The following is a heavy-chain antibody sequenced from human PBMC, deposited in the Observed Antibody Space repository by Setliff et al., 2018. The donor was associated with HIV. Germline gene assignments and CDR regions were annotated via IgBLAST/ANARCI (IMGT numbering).Heavy chain of an antibody. V-gene: IGHV4-59*11. Sequence: PSETLSLTCTVSGPSINIHYWSWIRQSPGKAFEWIGYIYSTGSTNYNPSLQSRVTISMVASRNQFSLKVTSVTAADTAVYYCAKGAGFYGDYTFDHWGQGNLVTVSS. CDR1: GPSINIHY. CDR2: IYSTGST. D-gene: IGHD4-17*01. CDR3: AKGAGFYGDYTFDH. J-gene: IGHJ4*02.